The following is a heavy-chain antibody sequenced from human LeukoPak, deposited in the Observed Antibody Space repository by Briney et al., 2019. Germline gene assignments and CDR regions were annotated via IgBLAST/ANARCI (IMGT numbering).Heavy chain of an antibody. CDR2: IYYSGST. J-gene: IGHJ3*02. D-gene: IGHD3-10*01. CDR1: GGSISSYY. Sequence: SETLSLTCTVSGGSISSYYWSWIRQPPGKGLEWVGYIYYSGSTNYNPSLKSRVTISVETSKNQFSLKLSSVTAADTAVYYCARANYGSGTYGPHAFDIWGQGTMVTVSS. V-gene: IGHV4-59*01. CDR3: ARANYGSGTYGPHAFDI.